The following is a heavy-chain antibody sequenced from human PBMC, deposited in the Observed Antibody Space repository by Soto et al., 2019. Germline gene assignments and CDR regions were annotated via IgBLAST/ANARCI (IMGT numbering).Heavy chain of an antibody. CDR3: TRPPTARPPLAS. CDR1: GGSFNGYY. D-gene: IGHD6-6*01. CDR2: INHGGST. J-gene: IGHJ4*02. Sequence: SETLSLTCAVYGGSFNGYYWSWVRQPPGKGLEWIGEINHGGSTNYNPSLKSRVTISVDTSKSQFSLKLRSVTAAETAYNSRTRPPTARPPLASWGQGTLAPVS. V-gene: IGHV4-34*01.